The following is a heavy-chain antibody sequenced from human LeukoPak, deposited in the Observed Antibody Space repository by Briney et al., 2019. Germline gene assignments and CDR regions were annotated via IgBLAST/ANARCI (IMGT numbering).Heavy chain of an antibody. J-gene: IGHJ4*02. CDR3: ARGVPFIVGATPHFDY. Sequence: GASVKVSCKASGYTFTSYYMHWVRQAPGQGLEWMGIINPGGGSTSHAQKFQGRVTMTRDTSTSTVYMELSSLRSEDTAVYYCARGVPFIVGATPHFDYWGQGTLVTVSS. D-gene: IGHD1-26*01. CDR2: INPGGGST. V-gene: IGHV1-46*01. CDR1: GYTFTSYY.